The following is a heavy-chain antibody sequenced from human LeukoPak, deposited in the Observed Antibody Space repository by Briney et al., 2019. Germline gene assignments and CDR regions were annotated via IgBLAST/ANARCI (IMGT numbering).Heavy chain of an antibody. V-gene: IGHV1-2*02. CDR3: ARAPDDYCSGGSCEFDY. CDR1: GYTFTGYY. D-gene: IGHD2-15*01. Sequence: ASVKVSCKASGYTFTGYYMHWVRQAPGQGLEWMGWLSPNSGGTNYAQKFQGRVTMNRDTSISTAYMELSRLRSDDPAVYYCARAPDDYCSGGSCEFDYWGQRTLVTVSS. CDR2: LSPNSGGT. J-gene: IGHJ4*02.